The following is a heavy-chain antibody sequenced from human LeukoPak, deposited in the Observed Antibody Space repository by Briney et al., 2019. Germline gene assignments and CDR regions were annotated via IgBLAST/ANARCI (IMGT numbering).Heavy chain of an antibody. CDR1: GFTFNNFG. CDR2: IGYDESKK. V-gene: IGHV3-30*02. Sequence: GGSLRLSCEASGFTFNNFGMHWVRQAPGKGLEWVSFIGYDESKKYYAESVKGRFTISRDNSKNTLYLQMNSLRAEDTAVYYCAKDPTHTIFGVVTSLDAFDIWGQGTMVTVSS. CDR3: AKDPTHTIFGVVTSLDAFDI. D-gene: IGHD3-3*01. J-gene: IGHJ3*02.